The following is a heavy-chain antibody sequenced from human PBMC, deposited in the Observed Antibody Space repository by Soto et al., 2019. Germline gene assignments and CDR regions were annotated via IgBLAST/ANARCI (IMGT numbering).Heavy chain of an antibody. CDR1: GYSVARYF. J-gene: IGHJ6*02. CDR3: ARGGGSPVFCYYCGLDV. Sequence: ASVKVSCKASGYSVARYFMHWVRQAPGQGLEWLGVINPSADTTTYAQKFQGRVTMTWDTSTNTVFMDVSSLRSEDTAIYYCARGGGSPVFCYYCGLDVWGQGTTVTVSS. D-gene: IGHD3-3*01. V-gene: IGHV1-46*01. CDR2: INPSADTT.